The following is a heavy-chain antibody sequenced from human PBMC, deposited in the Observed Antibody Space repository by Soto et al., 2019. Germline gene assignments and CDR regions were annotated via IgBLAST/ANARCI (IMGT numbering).Heavy chain of an antibody. CDR2: ISAYTGNT. Sequence: ASVKVSGKASGYTCTSYGISWVRPAPGQGLEWRGWISAYTGNTNYAQKLQGRVTMTTDTSTSTASMELRSLRSDDTAVYYCARYRRARGCSYGDALDIWGQGTMVTVSS. D-gene: IGHD5-18*01. CDR1: GYTCTSYG. CDR3: ARYRRARGCSYGDALDI. J-gene: IGHJ3*02. V-gene: IGHV1-18*01.